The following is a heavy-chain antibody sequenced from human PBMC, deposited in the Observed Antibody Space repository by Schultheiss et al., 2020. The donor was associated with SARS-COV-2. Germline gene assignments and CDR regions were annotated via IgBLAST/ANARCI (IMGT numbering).Heavy chain of an antibody. CDR2: INHSGST. J-gene: IGHJ5*02. CDR1: GGSFSGYY. V-gene: IGHV4-34*01. D-gene: IGHD1/OR15-1a*01. Sequence: GSLRLSCAVYGGSFSGYYWSWIRQPPGKGLEWIGEINHSGSTNYNPSLKSRVTISVDTSKNQFSLKLSSVTAADTAVYYCARGATVSTLRPWGQGTLVTVSS. CDR3: ARGATVSTLRP.